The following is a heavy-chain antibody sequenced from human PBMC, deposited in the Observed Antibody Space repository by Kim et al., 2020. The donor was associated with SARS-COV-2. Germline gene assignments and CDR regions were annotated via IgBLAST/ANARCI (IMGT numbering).Heavy chain of an antibody. V-gene: IGHV3-23*01. J-gene: IGHJ4*02. D-gene: IGHD4-17*01. Sequence: ADSVKGRFTISRDNSKKTLFLQMSSLRAEDTAIYYCAKEATTLKTPGVDYWGQGTLVTVSS. CDR3: AKEATTLKTPGVDY.